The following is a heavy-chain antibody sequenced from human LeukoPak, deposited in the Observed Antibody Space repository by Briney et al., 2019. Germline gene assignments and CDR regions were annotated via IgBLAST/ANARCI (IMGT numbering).Heavy chain of an antibody. Sequence: GASVKVSCKASGYTFTGYYKHWVRQAPGQGLEWMGWINPNSGGTNYAQKFQGRVTMTRDTSISTAYMELSRLRSDDTAVYYCARDEFGYYYDSSGYWDFQHWGQGTLVTVSS. CDR1: GYTFTGYY. CDR3: ARDEFGYYYDSSGYWDFQH. CDR2: INPNSGGT. D-gene: IGHD3-22*01. V-gene: IGHV1-2*02. J-gene: IGHJ1*01.